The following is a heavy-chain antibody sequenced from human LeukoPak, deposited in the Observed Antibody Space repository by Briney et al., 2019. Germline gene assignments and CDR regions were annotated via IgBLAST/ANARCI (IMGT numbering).Heavy chain of an antibody. V-gene: IGHV3-23*01. D-gene: IGHD4-17*01. CDR3: AKDNHGDLTFDY. J-gene: IGHJ4*02. CDR2: ISGSGGST. Sequence: PGGSLRLSCAASGFTFSSYAMSWVRQAPGKGLEWVSAISGSGGSTYYADSVKGRFTISRDNSKNTLYLQMNSLSADDTAVYYCAKDNHGDLTFDYWGRGTLVTVSS. CDR1: GFTFSSYA.